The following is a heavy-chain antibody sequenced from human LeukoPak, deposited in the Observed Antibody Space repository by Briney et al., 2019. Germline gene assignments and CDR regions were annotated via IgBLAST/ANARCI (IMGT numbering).Heavy chain of an antibody. Sequence: GGSLRLSCIASGFVFSRDNMNWVRQAPGKGLEWVAHISETIYYADSVQGRFTISRDNAKSSLYLQMSNLRVDDTAMYYCVREVGRPKTFYFDSWGRGTPVTVSS. D-gene: IGHD3-16*01. CDR2: ISETI. V-gene: IGHV3-48*04. CDR1: GFVFSRDN. CDR3: VREVGRPKTFYFDS. J-gene: IGHJ4*02.